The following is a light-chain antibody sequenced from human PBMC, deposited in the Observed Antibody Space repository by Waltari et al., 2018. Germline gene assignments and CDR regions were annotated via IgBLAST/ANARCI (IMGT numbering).Light chain of an antibody. V-gene: IGKV3-15*01. CDR1: QSVSIN. CDR3: QQYNDWHLIT. CDR2: DAS. J-gene: IGKJ5*01. Sequence: EVVMTQSPATLSVFPGERATLSCRASQSVSINLAWYQQKSGQAPRLLLYDASTRATGIPARFSGSGSGTEFTLTISSLQSEEFANYYCQQYNDWHLITFGQGTRLEIK.